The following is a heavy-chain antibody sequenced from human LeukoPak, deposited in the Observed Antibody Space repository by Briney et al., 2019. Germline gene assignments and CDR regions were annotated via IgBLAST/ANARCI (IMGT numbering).Heavy chain of an antibody. J-gene: IGHJ4*02. V-gene: IGHV4-4*02. Sequence: SETLSLACTVSGDSINSLDLWSWVRQPPGKGLEWIGEMYLSGTTHSNPSVKSRVTISIDKSKNQFFLSLSSVTAADTAVYYCAGLVGRYSSGLYYYYFDYWGQGTLVTVSS. CDR2: MYLSGTT. D-gene: IGHD3-22*01. CDR3: AGLVGRYSSGLYYYYFDY. CDR1: GDSINSLDL.